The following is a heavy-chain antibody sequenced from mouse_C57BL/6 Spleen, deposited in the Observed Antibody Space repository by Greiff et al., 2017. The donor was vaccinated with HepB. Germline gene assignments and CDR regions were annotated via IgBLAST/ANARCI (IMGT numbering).Heavy chain of an antibody. J-gene: IGHJ2*01. CDR1: GYTFTSYW. D-gene: IGHD1-1*01. Sequence: QVHVKQSGAELVKPGASVKLSCKASGYTFTSYWMHWVKQRPGQGLEWIGMIHPNSGSTNYNEKFKSKATLTVDKSSSTAYMQLSSLTSEDSAVYYCARGVLLRSYFDYWGQGTTLTVSS. V-gene: IGHV1-64*01. CDR3: ARGVLLRSYFDY. CDR2: IHPNSGST.